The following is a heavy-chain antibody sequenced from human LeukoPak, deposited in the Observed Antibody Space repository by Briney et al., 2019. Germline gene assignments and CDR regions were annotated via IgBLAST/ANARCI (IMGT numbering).Heavy chain of an antibody. Sequence: GASVKVSCKASGYTFTDYYMHWVRQAPGQGLEWMGWLNPNSGGTNYAQKFQGRVTMTRDTSISTAYMELTSLRSDDTAVYYCAKDPYSSSPLPFDYWGQGTQVTVSS. CDR3: AKDPYSSSPLPFDY. J-gene: IGHJ4*02. V-gene: IGHV1-2*02. CDR1: GYTFTDYY. D-gene: IGHD6-13*01. CDR2: LNPNSGGT.